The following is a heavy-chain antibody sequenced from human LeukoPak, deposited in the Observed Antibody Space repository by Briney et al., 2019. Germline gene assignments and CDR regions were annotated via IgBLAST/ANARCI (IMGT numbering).Heavy chain of an antibody. V-gene: IGHV5-51*01. Sequence: GESLKISCKGSGFSFSTYWIGWVRQMPGKGLEWMGFIYPYDSDTRYSPSFQGQVTISADKSISTAYLQWSSLKASDTAMYYCARGTMVRGVINAYYYGMDVWGQGTTVTVSS. CDR3: ARGTMVRGVINAYYYGMDV. CDR1: GFSFSTYW. J-gene: IGHJ6*02. CDR2: IYPYDSDT. D-gene: IGHD3-10*01.